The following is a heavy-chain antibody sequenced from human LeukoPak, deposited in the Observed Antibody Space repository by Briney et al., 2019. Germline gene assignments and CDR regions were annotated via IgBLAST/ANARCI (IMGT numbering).Heavy chain of an antibody. CDR2: TSGSGGST. CDR1: GFTFSSYA. D-gene: IGHD1-26*01. V-gene: IGHV3-23*01. Sequence: GGSLRLSCAASGFTFSSYAMSWVRQAPGKGLEWVSATSGSGGSTYYADSVKGRFTISRDNSKNTLYLQMNSLRAEDTAVYYCARDRSQTAYYFDYWGQGTLVTVSS. CDR3: ARDRSQTAYYFDY. J-gene: IGHJ4*02.